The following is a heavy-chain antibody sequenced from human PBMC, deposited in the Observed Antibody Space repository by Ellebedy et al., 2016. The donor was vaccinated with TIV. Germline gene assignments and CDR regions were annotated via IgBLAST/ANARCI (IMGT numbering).Heavy chain of an antibody. J-gene: IGHJ3*02. D-gene: IGHD1-26*01. CDR3: AKISRWEAFDI. Sequence: SVKVSXXASGGTFSNYAISWVRQAPGQGLEWMGRIIPIVVIPDYAQKFQGRVTITADKSTSTAYIELSSLKFEDTAIYYCAKISRWEAFDIWGQGTMVIVSS. CDR2: IIPIVVIP. V-gene: IGHV1-69*04. CDR1: GGTFSNYA.